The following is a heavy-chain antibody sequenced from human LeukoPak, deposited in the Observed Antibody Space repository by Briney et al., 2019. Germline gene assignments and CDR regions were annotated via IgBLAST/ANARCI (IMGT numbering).Heavy chain of an antibody. J-gene: IGHJ6*03. V-gene: IGHV3-64*01. D-gene: IGHD3-3*01. CDR2: ISSNGGST. CDR1: GFTFSSYW. Sequence: GGSLRLSCAASGFTFSSYWMSWVRQAPGKGLEYVSAISSNGGSTYYANSVKGRFTISRDNSKNTLYLQMGSLRAEDMAVYYCARGLITIFGVVPSGYMDVWGKGTTVTVSS. CDR3: ARGLITIFGVVPSGYMDV.